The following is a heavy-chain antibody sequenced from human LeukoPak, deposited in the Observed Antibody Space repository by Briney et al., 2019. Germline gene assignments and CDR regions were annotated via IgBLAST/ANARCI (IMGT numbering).Heavy chain of an antibody. J-gene: IGHJ4*02. CDR1: GFTFGNAW. Sequence: GGSLGLSCAASGFTFGNAWMSWVRQAPGKGLEWVGRIKSETDGGTTDYAAPVKGRFTISRDDSKNTLYLQMNSLKTEDTAVYYCTRSYKAYYFDYWGQGTLVTVSS. V-gene: IGHV3-15*01. D-gene: IGHD1-26*01. CDR3: TRSYKAYYFDY. CDR2: IKSETDGGTT.